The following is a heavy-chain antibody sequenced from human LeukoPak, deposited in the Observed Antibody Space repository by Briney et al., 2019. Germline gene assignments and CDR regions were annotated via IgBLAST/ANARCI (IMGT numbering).Heavy chain of an antibody. J-gene: IGHJ4*02. D-gene: IGHD3-9*01. CDR1: GFTFSSYG. CDR2: ISYDGSNK. Sequence: GRSLRLSCAASGFTFSSYGMHWVRQAPGKGLEWVAVISYDGSNKYYADSVKGRFTISRDNSKNTLYLQMNSLRAEDTAVYYCARDPYYDILTGYYDYWDQGTLVTVSS. CDR3: ARDPYYDILTGYYDY. V-gene: IGHV3-30*03.